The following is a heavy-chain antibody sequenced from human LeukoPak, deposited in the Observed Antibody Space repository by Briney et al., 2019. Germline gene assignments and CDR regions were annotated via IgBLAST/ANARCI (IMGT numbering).Heavy chain of an antibody. Sequence: PGGSLRLSCAASGFSFSRYAMSWVRQAPGKGLEWVSAITGSGGSTYHADSVTGRFTISRDNSKNTLFLQMNSLRVEDTAVYYCAKGSSSSRPYYFDSWGQGTLVTVSS. V-gene: IGHV3-23*01. J-gene: IGHJ4*02. CDR1: GFSFSRYA. CDR3: AKGSSSSRPYYFDS. CDR2: ITGSGGST. D-gene: IGHD6-6*01.